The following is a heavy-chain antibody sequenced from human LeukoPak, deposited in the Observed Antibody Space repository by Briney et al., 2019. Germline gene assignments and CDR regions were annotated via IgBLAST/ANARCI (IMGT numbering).Heavy chain of an antibody. Sequence: GGSLRLSCAASGFTFSSYAMSWVRQAPGKGLEWVAVISYDESYKYYADSVKGRFTISRDSSKNTLYLQMNSLRAEDTAVYYCATTLGSGWKFDYWGQGTLVTVSS. V-gene: IGHV3-30*03. CDR2: ISYDESYK. CDR1: GFTFSSYA. D-gene: IGHD6-19*01. J-gene: IGHJ4*02. CDR3: ATTLGSGWKFDY.